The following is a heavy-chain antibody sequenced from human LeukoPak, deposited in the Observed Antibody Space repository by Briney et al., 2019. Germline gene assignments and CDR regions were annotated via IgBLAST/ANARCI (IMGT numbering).Heavy chain of an antibody. J-gene: IGHJ4*02. Sequence: GGSLRLSCAASGFTFTSYSMNWVRQAPGKGLEWVSTISGGGGSTYYADSVKGRFTISRDNSKNTLYLQVNSLRAEDTAVYYCAKDLGDYYGDYWGQGTLVTVSS. CDR2: ISGGGGST. CDR1: GFTFTSYS. CDR3: AKDLGDYYGDY. V-gene: IGHV3-23*01. D-gene: IGHD2-21*02.